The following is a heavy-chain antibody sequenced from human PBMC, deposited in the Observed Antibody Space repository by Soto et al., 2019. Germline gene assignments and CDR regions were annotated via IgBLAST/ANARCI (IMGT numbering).Heavy chain of an antibody. CDR1: GASISVYS. J-gene: IGHJ5*02. D-gene: IGHD3-10*01. Sequence: SETLSLTCTVSGASISVYSWSWIRQPPGKGLEWIGYIYYSGSTNYNPSLKSRVAISVDTSKNQFSLKLSSVTAADTAVYYCARHYKENGVMVRGVIVFDPWGQGTLVTVSS. CDR3: ARHYKENGVMVRGVIVFDP. V-gene: IGHV4-59*08. CDR2: IYYSGST.